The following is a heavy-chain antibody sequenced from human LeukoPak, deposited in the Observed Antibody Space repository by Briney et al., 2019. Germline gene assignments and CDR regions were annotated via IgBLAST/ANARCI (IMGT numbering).Heavy chain of an antibody. V-gene: IGHV4-61*02. CDR2: IYTSGST. D-gene: IGHD5-24*01. J-gene: IGHJ4*02. Sequence: SETLSLTCTVSGGSISSSSYYWSWIRQPAGKGLEWIGRIYTSGSTNYNPSLKSRVTISVDTSKDQFSLKLSSVTAADTAVYYCARDDQFWGQGTLVTVSS. CDR1: GGSISSSSYY. CDR3: ARDDQF.